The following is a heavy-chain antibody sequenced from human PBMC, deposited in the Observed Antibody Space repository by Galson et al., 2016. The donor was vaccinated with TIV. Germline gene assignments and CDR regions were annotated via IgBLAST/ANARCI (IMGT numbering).Heavy chain of an antibody. CDR1: GGSFSGYT. D-gene: IGHD7-27*01. CDR2: INQSGTT. J-gene: IGHJ5*02. CDR3: ARGLRAGDRRFDP. V-gene: IGHV4-34*01. Sequence: LSLTCAVYGGSFSGYTWAWIRQPPGKRLEWIGEINQSGTTNYNPSLKSRVTMSVDTSKNQFSLKMTSVTAADTAMYYCARGLRAGDRRFDPWGQGTLVTVSS.